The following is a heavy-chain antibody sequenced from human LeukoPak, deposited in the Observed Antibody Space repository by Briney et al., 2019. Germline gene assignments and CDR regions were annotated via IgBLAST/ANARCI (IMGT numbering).Heavy chain of an antibody. V-gene: IGHV4-34*01. D-gene: IGHD3-10*01. Sequence: SATLSLTCAVYGGSFSGYYWSWIRQPPGKGLEWIGEINHSGSTNYNPSLKSRVTISVDTSKNQFSLKLSSVTAADTAVYYCARRSLLWFGGGNWFDPWGQGTLVTVSS. CDR3: ARRSLLWFGGGNWFDP. J-gene: IGHJ5*02. CDR1: GGSFSGYY. CDR2: INHSGST.